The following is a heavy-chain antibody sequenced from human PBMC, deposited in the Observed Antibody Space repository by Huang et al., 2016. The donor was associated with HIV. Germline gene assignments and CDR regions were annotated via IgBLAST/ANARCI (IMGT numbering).Heavy chain of an antibody. CDR3: ARLSAYGSGRTDAFDI. CDR1: GGSISSSIYY. Sequence: QLQLQESGPGLVKPSETLSLTCTVSGGSISSSIYYLAWIRQPPGKGLGWIGSIDYSGSTYYNPSLKSRVTISVDTSKNQFSLKLSSVTAADTAVYYCARLSAYGSGRTDAFDIWGQGTMVTVSS. V-gene: IGHV4-39*01. CDR2: IDYSGST. J-gene: IGHJ3*02. D-gene: IGHD3-10*01.